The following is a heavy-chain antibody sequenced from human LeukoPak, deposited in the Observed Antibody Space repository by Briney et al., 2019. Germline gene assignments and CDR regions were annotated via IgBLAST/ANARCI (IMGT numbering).Heavy chain of an antibody. Sequence: GRSLRLSCAASGFTFSSYAMHWVRQAPGKGLGWVVVISYDGSNKYYADSVKGRFTISRDNSKNTLYLQMNSLRAEDTAVYYCARAPRGQLNWFDPWGQGTLVTVSS. CDR1: GFTFSSYA. J-gene: IGHJ5*02. D-gene: IGHD1-1*01. V-gene: IGHV3-30-3*01. CDR3: ARAPRGQLNWFDP. CDR2: ISYDGSNK.